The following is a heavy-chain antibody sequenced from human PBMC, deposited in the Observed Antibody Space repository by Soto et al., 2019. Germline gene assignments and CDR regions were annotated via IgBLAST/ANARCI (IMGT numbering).Heavy chain of an antibody. CDR2: IIPIFGTA. CDR1: GGTFSSYA. V-gene: IGHV1-69*13. D-gene: IGHD4-17*01. J-gene: IGHJ4*02. Sequence: SVKVSCKASGGTFSSYAISWVRQAPGQGLEWMGGIIPIFGTANYAQKFQGRVTITADESTSTAYMELSSLRSEDTAVYYCARGLSATVVTPGPFWGQGTLVTVS. CDR3: ARGLSATVVTPGPF.